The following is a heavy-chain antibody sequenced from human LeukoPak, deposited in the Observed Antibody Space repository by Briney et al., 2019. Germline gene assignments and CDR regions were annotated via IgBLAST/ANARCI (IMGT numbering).Heavy chain of an antibody. CDR2: IYSGGST. CDR3: AREAVTRNYFDY. D-gene: IGHD4-17*01. V-gene: IGHV3-53*01. J-gene: IGHJ4*02. Sequence: GGSLRLSCAASGFPFTSYAMNWVRQAPGKGLEWVSVIYSGGSTYYADSVKGRFTISRDNSKNTLFLQMNSLRAEDTAVYYCAREAVTRNYFDYWGQGTLVTVSS. CDR1: GFPFTSYA.